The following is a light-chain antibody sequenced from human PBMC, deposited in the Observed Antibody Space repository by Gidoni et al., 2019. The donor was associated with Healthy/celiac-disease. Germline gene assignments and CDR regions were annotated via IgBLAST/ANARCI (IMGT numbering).Light chain of an antibody. V-gene: IGKV4-1*01. CDR3: QQYYSTPLT. CDR2: WAS. CDR1: QSVLYSSNNKNY. J-gene: IGKJ4*01. Sequence: ENVMTQSPDYLAVSLGERATINCKSSQSVLYSSNNKNYLAWYQQKPGKPPKLLIYWASTRESGVPDRFSGSGSGTDFTRTISSLQAEDVAVYYCQQYYSTPLTFGGGTKVEIK.